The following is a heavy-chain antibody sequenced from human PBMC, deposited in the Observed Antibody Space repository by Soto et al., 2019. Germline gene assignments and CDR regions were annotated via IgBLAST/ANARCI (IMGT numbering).Heavy chain of an antibody. D-gene: IGHD3-10*01. V-gene: IGHV3-23*01. CDR2: ISGSGGST. CDR1: GFTFSSYA. J-gene: IGHJ3*02. CDR3: AKAISVYGSGSYYKGYAFDI. Sequence: EVQLLESGGGLVQPGGSLRLSCAASGFTFSSYAMSWVRQAPGKGLEWVSAISGSGGSTYYADSVKRRFTISRDNSKNTLYLHMNSLRAEDTAVYYCAKAISVYGSGSYYKGYAFDIWGQGTMVTVSS.